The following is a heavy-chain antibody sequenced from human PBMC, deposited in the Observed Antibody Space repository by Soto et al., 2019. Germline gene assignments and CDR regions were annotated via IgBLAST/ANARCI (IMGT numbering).Heavy chain of an antibody. V-gene: IGHV4-31*03. J-gene: IGHJ6*03. CDR2: IYYSGST. CDR3: ARVGPDYDILTGYRSYYYYMDV. D-gene: IGHD3-9*01. CDR1: GGSISSGGYY. Sequence: QVQLQESGPGLVKPSQTLSLTCTVSGGSISSGGYYWSWIRQHPGKGLEWIGYIYYSGSTYYNPSLKSRVTISVDTSKNQFSLKLSSVTAADTAVYYCARVGPDYDILTGYRSYYYYMDVWGKGTTVTVSS.